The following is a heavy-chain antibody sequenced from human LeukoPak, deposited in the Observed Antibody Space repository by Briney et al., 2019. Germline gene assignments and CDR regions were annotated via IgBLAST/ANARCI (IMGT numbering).Heavy chain of an antibody. V-gene: IGHV3-20*04. CDR1: GFSFDDYG. J-gene: IGHJ4*02. D-gene: IGHD3-22*01. CDR3: ARDLRVVITGSFDS. CDR2: INWNGDST. Sequence: GGSLRLSCAASGFSFDDYGLTWVRQASGKGLEWVSGINWNGDSTDYADSVKGRFTISRDNAKNSLYLQMNSLRAEDTALYYCARDLRVVITGSFDSWGQGTLVTVSS.